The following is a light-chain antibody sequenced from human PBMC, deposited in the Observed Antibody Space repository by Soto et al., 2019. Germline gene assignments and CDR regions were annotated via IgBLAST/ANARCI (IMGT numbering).Light chain of an antibody. CDR1: SSNIRAGYD. CDR3: LSYDSSDSYV. J-gene: IGLJ1*01. Sequence: QAVVTQPPSVSGAPGQRVTISCTGSSSNIRAGYDVHWYQQLPGTAPKLIIYNYINRPSGVPDRFSGSKSGTSASLAITGLQAEDAADYYCLSYDSSDSYVFGTGTKLTVL. CDR2: NYI. V-gene: IGLV1-40*01.